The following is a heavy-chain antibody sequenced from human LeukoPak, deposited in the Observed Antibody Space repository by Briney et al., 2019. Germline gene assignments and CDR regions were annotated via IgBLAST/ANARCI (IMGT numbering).Heavy chain of an antibody. V-gene: IGHV3-74*01. CDR2: IKSDGSIT. J-gene: IGHJ4*02. D-gene: IGHD3-3*01. CDR3: ARGRSGYYWDY. Sequence: PGRSLTLSCAASGFTFSGYWMYWVRQPPGKGLVWVSHIKSDGSITSYADSVKGRFTISRDNAKNTLYLQMNSLRAEDTAVYYCARGRSGYYWDYWGQGTLATVSS. CDR1: GFTFSGYW.